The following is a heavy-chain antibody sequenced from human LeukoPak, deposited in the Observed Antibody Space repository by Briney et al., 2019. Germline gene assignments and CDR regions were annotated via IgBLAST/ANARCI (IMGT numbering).Heavy chain of an antibody. CDR1: GGSISSSSYY. D-gene: IGHD6-19*01. V-gene: IGHV4-39*01. Sequence: SETLSLTCTVSGGSISSSSYYWGWIRQPPGKGLEWIGSIYYSGSTYYNPSLKSRVTISVDTSKNQFSLKLSSVTAADTAVYYCARQYSSGWHNYYYYYMDVWGKGTTVTISS. CDR3: ARQYSSGWHNYYYYYMDV. J-gene: IGHJ6*03. CDR2: IYYSGST.